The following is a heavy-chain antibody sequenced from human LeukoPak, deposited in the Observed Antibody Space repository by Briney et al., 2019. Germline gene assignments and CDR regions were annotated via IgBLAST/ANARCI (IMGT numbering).Heavy chain of an antibody. V-gene: IGHV1-24*01. CDR1: GYTLTELS. J-gene: IGHJ6*02. CDR3: AADKGYYYGMDV. Sequence: ASVKVSCKVSGYTLTELSMHWVRQAPGKGLEWMGGFDPEDGETIYAQKFQGRVTVTEDTSTDTAYMELSSLRSEDTAVYYCAADKGYYYGMDVWGQGTTVTVSS. CDR2: FDPEDGET.